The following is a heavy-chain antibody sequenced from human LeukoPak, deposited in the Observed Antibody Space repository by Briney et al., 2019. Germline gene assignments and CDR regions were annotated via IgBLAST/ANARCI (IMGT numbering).Heavy chain of an antibody. CDR1: GGSISSYY. D-gene: IGHD3-3*01. J-gene: IGHJ4*02. CDR3: ARVTIFGVVAFDY. V-gene: IGHV4-59*08. Sequence: SETLSLTCTVSGGSISSYYWSWIRQPPGKGLEWIGYIYYSGSTNYNPSLKSRVTISVDTSKNQFSLKLSSVTAADTAVYYCARVTIFGVVAFDYWGQGTLVTVSS. CDR2: IYYSGST.